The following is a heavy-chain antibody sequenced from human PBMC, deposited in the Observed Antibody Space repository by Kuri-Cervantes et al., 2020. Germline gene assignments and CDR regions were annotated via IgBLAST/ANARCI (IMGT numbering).Heavy chain of an antibody. J-gene: IGHJ4*02. V-gene: IGHV4-34*01. D-gene: IGHD3-10*01. Sequence: SETLSLTCAVYGGSFSGYYWSWIRQPPGKGLEWIGEINHSGSTNNNPSLKSRVTISVETSKNQFSLKLSSVTAADTAVYYCASWEFSGDYWGQGTLVTVSS. CDR3: ASWEFSGDY. CDR1: GGSFSGYY. CDR2: INHSGST.